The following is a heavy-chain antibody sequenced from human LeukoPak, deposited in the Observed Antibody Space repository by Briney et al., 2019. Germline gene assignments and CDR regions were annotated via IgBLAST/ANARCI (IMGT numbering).Heavy chain of an antibody. CDR2: ISSRDSII. CDR1: GFTFSDYY. J-gene: IGHJ3*02. V-gene: IGHV3-11*01. CDR3: ARGVDYGGKGAFDI. D-gene: IGHD4-23*01. Sequence: SGGSLRLSCAASGFTFSDYYMSWIRQAPGKGLEWVSYISSRDSIIWYADSVKGRFTISRDNAKNSLYLQMNSLRAEDTALYHCARGVDYGGKGAFDIWGQGTMVTVSS.